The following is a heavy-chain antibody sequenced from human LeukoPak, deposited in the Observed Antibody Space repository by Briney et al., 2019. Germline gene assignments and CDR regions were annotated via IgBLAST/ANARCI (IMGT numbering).Heavy chain of an antibody. CDR1: GFSLSTDGVG. D-gene: IGHD3-22*01. CDR2: IHWDDGK. V-gene: IGHV2-5*02. Sequence: SGPTLVKPTQTLTLTCTFSGFSLSTDGVGVGWIRQPPGKALEWLALIHWDDGKRYSPSLRTRLTITKDTSKNQVVLTMTNMDPVDTATYHCAHRQDPIYYYDTNGAFDIWGPGTMVTVSS. J-gene: IGHJ3*02. CDR3: AHRQDPIYYYDTNGAFDI.